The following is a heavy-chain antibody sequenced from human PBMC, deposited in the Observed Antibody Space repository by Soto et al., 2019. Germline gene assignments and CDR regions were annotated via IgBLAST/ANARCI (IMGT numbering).Heavy chain of an antibody. Sequence: EVQLLESGGGLVQPGGSLRLSCAASGFTFSSYAMSWVRQAPGKGLEWVSAISGSGGSTYYADSVKGRFTISRDNSKNTLYLQMNSLRAEDTAVYYCAKDQGGTTVTTWAASDIWGQGTMVTVSS. CDR1: GFTFSSYA. CDR2: ISGSGGST. CDR3: AKDQGGTTVTTWAASDI. V-gene: IGHV3-23*01. J-gene: IGHJ3*02. D-gene: IGHD4-17*01.